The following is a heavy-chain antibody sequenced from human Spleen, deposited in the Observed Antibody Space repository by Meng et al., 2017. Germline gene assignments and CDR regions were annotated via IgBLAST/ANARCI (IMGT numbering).Heavy chain of an antibody. D-gene: IGHD3-22*01. V-gene: IGHV3-30*04. CDR3: ARGNYYDSSGYYCY. Sequence: GESLKISCAASGFTFSSYAMHWVRQAPGKGLEWVAVISYDGSNKYYADSVKGRFTISRDNAKNSLYLQMNSLRAEDTAVYYCARGNYYDSSGYYCYWGQGTLVTVSS. CDR1: GFTFSSYA. CDR2: ISYDGSNK. J-gene: IGHJ4*02.